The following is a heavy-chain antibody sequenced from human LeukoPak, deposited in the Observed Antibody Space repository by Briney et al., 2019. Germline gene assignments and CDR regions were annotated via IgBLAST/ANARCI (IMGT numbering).Heavy chain of an antibody. J-gene: IGHJ5*02. CDR1: GYTFTGYY. D-gene: IGHD1-14*01. CDR2: INPNSGGT. Sequence: ASVTVSCKASGYTFTGYYMHWVRQAPGQGLEWMGWINPNSGGTNYAQKFQGRVTMTRDTSISTAYMELSRLRSDDTAVYYCARGPPGFNWFDPWGQGTLVTVSS. V-gene: IGHV1-2*02. CDR3: ARGPPGFNWFDP.